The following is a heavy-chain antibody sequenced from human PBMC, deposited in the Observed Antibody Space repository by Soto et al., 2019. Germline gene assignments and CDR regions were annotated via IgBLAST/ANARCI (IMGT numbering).Heavy chain of an antibody. J-gene: IGHJ4*02. D-gene: IGHD4-17*01. V-gene: IGHV4-59*08. CDR3: ARGSDYGDSVDY. Sequence: SETLSLTCTVSGGSISSYYWSWIRQPPGKGLEWIGYIYYSGSTNYNPSLKSRVTISVDTSKNQFSLKLSSVTAADTAVYYCARGSDYGDSVDYWGQGTLVTVSS. CDR2: IYYSGST. CDR1: GGSISSYY.